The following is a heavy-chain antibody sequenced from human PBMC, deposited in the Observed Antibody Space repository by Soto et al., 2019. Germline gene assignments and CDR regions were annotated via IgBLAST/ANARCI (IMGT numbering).Heavy chain of an antibody. CDR2: IGVYNGNT. CDR3: ARRNLDYGIVGFDS. D-gene: IGHD4-17*01. CDR1: GYTFSDNG. J-gene: IGHJ4*02. V-gene: IGHV1-18*01. Sequence: QVQLVQSGAEVKKPGASLKVSCKPSGYTFSDNGITWVRQAPGQGLEWMGWIGVYNGNTQYAQKFQGRLTMTTDTSTTTAYREVKSLRSEDTAVYYCARRNLDYGIVGFDSWGQGTPVTVSS.